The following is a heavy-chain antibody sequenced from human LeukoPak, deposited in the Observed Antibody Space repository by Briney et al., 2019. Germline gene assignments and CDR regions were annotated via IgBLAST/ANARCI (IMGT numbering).Heavy chain of an antibody. Sequence: ASETLSLTCAVSGGSISSSSYYWGWIRQPPGKGLEWIGSIYYSGSTYYNPSLKSRVTISVDTSKNQFSLKLSSATAADTAVYYCARRGGMTTFGGVIVPYYFDYWGQGTLVTVSS. V-gene: IGHV4-39*01. CDR2: IYYSGST. D-gene: IGHD3-16*02. CDR3: ARRGGMTTFGGVIVPYYFDY. J-gene: IGHJ4*02. CDR1: GGSISSSSYY.